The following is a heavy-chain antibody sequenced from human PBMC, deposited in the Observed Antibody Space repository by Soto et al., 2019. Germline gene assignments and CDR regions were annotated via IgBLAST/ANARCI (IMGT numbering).Heavy chain of an antibody. D-gene: IGHD6-13*01. V-gene: IGHV4-59*01. CDR3: AIWYSAALGPLWARVYWFDP. J-gene: IGHJ5*02. Sequence: SKTLSLTCTVSGGSMRNYYWSWIRQPPGKGLELIGDIYYIESTNYNPSLKSLVPMSVDTSRNQLSLHLTSLSAADTAVYFCAIWYSAALGPLWARVYWFDPWGQGSLVTV. CDR2: IYYIEST. CDR1: GGSMRNYY.